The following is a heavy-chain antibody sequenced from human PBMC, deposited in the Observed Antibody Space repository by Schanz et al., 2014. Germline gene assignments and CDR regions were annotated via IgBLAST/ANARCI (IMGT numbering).Heavy chain of an antibody. CDR2: ISASGGST. J-gene: IGHJ4*02. CDR3: ARPRFDYGEVDY. Sequence: EVHLVESGGGLVKRGGSLRLSCAASGFTISSYSMNWVRQAPGKGLEWVSTISASGGSTYYADSVKGRFTVSRDNAKNSLYLQMNSLRAEDTAVYYCARPRFDYGEVDYWGQGTLVTVSS. D-gene: IGHD4-17*01. V-gene: IGHV3-21*01. CDR1: GFTISSYS.